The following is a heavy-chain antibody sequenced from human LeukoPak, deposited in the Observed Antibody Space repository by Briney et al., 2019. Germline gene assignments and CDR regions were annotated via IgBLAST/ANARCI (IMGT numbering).Heavy chain of an antibody. D-gene: IGHD2-15*01. CDR3: VRGGPSTWS. CDR2: INHDGSDT. Sequence: GGSLRLSCAASGFTFKLCWMHWVRQVPGRGPVWVSRINHDGSDTIYADSVRGRFTISRDDAKNTLYLQMNNLRAEDTAVYYCVRGGPSTWSWGQGTPVTVSS. V-gene: IGHV3-74*01. CDR1: GFTFKLCW. J-gene: IGHJ5*02.